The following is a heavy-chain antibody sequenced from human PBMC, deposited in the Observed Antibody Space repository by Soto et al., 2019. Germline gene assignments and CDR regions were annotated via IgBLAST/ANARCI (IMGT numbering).Heavy chain of an antibody. CDR2: ISYDGSNK. V-gene: IGHV3-30*18. CDR1: GFTFSSYG. D-gene: IGHD2-2*01. J-gene: IGHJ6*02. Sequence: GGSLILSCAASGFTFSSYGMHSVRQAPGKGLEWVAVISYDGSNKYYADSVKGRFTISRDNSKNTLYLQMNSLRAEDTAVYYCAKDIVVVPAATENDYYYGMDVWGQGTTVTVSS. CDR3: AKDIVVVPAATENDYYYGMDV.